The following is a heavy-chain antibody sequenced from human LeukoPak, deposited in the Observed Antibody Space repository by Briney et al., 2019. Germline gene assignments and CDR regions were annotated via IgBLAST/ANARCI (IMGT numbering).Heavy chain of an antibody. CDR3: TTVDIVVVPAAINAYYYYYYMDV. D-gene: IGHD2-2*01. CDR2: IKSKTDGGTT. CDR1: GFTFSNAW. J-gene: IGHJ6*03. Sequence: GGSLRLSCAASGFTFSNAWMSWVRQAPGKGLEWVGRIKSKTDGGTTDYAAPVKGRFTISRDDSKNTLYLQMNSLKTEDTAVYYCTTVDIVVVPAAINAYYYYYYMDVWGKGTTVTVSS. V-gene: IGHV3-15*01.